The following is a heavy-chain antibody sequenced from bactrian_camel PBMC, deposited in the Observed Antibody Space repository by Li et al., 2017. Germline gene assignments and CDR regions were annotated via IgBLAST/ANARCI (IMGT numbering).Heavy chain of an antibody. V-gene: IGHV3S63*01. Sequence: HVQLVESGGGSVQAGGSLRLSCAVSVYTFSNYCLGWFRQSLGKEREGVASIDVDGSTRYADSVKGRFTISKDNAKNMLYLQLNNLKVEDTAMYYCAGGRTEVPHDCCASKGTQVTVS. J-gene: IGHJ4*01. CDR2: IDVDGST. D-gene: IGHD6*01. CDR1: VYTFSNYC.